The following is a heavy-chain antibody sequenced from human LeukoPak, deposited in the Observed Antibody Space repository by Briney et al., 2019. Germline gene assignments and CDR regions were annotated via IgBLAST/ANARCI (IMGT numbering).Heavy chain of an antibody. J-gene: IGHJ5*02. CDR3: ASKLGSSRMS. CDR2: INHSGST. D-gene: IGHD6-13*01. V-gene: IGHV4-34*01. CDR1: GGSFSGYY. Sequence: SETLSLTCAVYGGSFSGYYWSWIRQPPGKGLEWIGEINHSGSTNHNPSLKSRVTISVDTSKNQFSLKLSSVTAADTAVYYCASKLGSSRMSWGQGTLVTVSS.